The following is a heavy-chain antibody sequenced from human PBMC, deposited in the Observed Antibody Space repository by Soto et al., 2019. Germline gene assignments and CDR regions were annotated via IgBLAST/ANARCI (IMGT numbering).Heavy chain of an antibody. J-gene: IGHJ5*02. V-gene: IGHV3-30-3*01. CDR2: ISDDGSNK. D-gene: IGHD1-7*01. CDR1: GFTFSAYA. Sequence: PGGSLRLSCGASGFTFSAYAMSWVRQAPGKGLQWVSVISDDGSNKYYADSVKGRFTISRDNSKNTLYLQMNSLRAEDTAVYYCAREGNWNYHGVSWFDPWGQGTLVTVSS. CDR3: AREGNWNYHGVSWFDP.